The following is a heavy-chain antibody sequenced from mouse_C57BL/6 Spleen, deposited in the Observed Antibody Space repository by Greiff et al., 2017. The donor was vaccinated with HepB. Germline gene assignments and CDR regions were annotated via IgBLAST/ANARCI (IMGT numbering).Heavy chain of an antibody. Sequence: EVMLVESGGGLVQPGGSLKLSCAASGFTFSDYGMAWVRQAPRKGPEWVAFISNLAYSIYYADTVTGRFTISRENAKNTLYLEMSSLRSEDTAMYYCARRDGEAWFAYWGQGTLVTVSA. V-gene: IGHV5-15*01. J-gene: IGHJ3*01. CDR3: ARRDGEAWFAY. CDR1: GFTFSDYG. D-gene: IGHD2-13*01. CDR2: ISNLAYSI.